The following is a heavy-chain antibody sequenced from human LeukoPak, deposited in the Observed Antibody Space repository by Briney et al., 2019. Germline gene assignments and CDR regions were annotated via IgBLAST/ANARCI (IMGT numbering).Heavy chain of an antibody. CDR1: GFTFSSHR. CDR2: ISYDESNK. CDR3: AKDPERYFDWLSDTRDYGMDV. V-gene: IGHV3-30*18. Sequence: GGPLRLSCAPSGFTFSSHRMHWVRQAPGKGLEWVAVISYDESNKYYADSVKGRFTISRDNSKNTLYLQMNSLRAEDTAVYYCAKDPERYFDWLSDTRDYGMDVWGKGTTVTVSS. J-gene: IGHJ6*04. D-gene: IGHD3-9*01.